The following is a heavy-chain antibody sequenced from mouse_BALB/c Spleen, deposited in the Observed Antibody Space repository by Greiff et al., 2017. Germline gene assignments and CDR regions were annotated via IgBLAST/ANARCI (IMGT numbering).Heavy chain of an antibody. J-gene: IGHJ1*01. Sequence: EVKVVESGGGLVKPGGSLKLSCAASGFTFSSYTMSWVRQTPEKRLEWVATISSGGSYTYYPDSVKGRFTISRDNAKNTLYLQMSSLKSEDTAMYYCTRVNYYGSSHWYFDVWGAGTTVTVSS. CDR2: ISSGGSYT. CDR1: GFTFSSYT. D-gene: IGHD1-1*01. CDR3: TRVNYYGSSHWYFDV. V-gene: IGHV5-6-4*01.